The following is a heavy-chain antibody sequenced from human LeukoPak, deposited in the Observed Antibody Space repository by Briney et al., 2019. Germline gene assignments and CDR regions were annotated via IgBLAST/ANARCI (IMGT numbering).Heavy chain of an antibody. CDR2: IYYSGST. CDR3: ARGPARWQWLVNIAFDI. J-gene: IGHJ3*02. D-gene: IGHD6-19*01. Sequence: SETLSLTCTVSGGSISSYYWSWIRQPPGKGLEWVGYIYYSGSTNYNPSLKSRVTISVDTSKNQLSLKLSSVTAADTAVYYCARGPARWQWLVNIAFDIWGQGTMVTVSS. CDR1: GGSISSYY. V-gene: IGHV4-59*12.